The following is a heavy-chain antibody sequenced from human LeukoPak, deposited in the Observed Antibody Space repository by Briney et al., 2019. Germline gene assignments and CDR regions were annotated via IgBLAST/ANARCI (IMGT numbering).Heavy chain of an antibody. V-gene: IGHV4-61*01. CDR2: IYYSGST. Sequence: SETLSLTCTVSGGSVSSGSYYWSWIRQPPGKGLEWIGYIYYSGSTNYNPSLKSRVTISVVTSKNQFSLKLSSVTAADTAVYYCARDRYCSGGSCYRGDAFDIWGQGTMVTVSS. CDR1: GGSVSSGSYY. D-gene: IGHD2-15*01. J-gene: IGHJ3*02. CDR3: ARDRYCSGGSCYRGDAFDI.